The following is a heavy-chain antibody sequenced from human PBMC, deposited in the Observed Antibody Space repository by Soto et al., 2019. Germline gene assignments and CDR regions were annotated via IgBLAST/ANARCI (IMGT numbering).Heavy chain of an antibody. CDR3: ASMGIPMVRGVIWDY. D-gene: IGHD3-10*01. CDR2: ISSSSSYI. Sequence: GGSLRLSCAASGFTFSSYSMNWVRQAPGKGLEWVSSISSSSSYIYYADSVKGRFTISRDNAKNSLYLQMNSLRAEDTAVYYCASMGIPMVRGVIWDYWGQGTLVTVSS. CDR1: GFTFSSYS. V-gene: IGHV3-21*01. J-gene: IGHJ4*02.